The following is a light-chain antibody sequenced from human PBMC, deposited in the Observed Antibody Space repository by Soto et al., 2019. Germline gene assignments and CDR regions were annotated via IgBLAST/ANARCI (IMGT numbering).Light chain of an antibody. CDR1: QSVSSN. CDR2: GAS. CDR3: QQYNESPPLT. J-gene: IGKJ4*01. V-gene: IGKV3-15*01. Sequence: EIVMTQSPATLSVSPGERATLSCRASQSVSSNLAWYQQKPGQAPRLLIFGASTRATGIPARFSGSGSGTEFTLTLSSLQSEDFAVYYCQQYNESPPLTFGGGTKVEIK.